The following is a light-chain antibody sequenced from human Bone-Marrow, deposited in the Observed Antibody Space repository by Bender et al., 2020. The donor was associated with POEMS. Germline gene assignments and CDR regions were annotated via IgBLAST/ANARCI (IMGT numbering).Light chain of an antibody. CDR3: TAWDAGLSGEV. V-gene: IGLV1-44*01. J-gene: IGLJ3*02. CDR2: SDN. CDR1: NSNIGTNA. Sequence: QSVLTQPPSASGTPGQRVTISCSGSNSNIGTNAVNWYQQFPGTPPKLLIYSDNQRPSGVPDRFYAFKSGTSASLAISGLQSEDEADYYCTAWDAGLSGEVFGGGARLTVL.